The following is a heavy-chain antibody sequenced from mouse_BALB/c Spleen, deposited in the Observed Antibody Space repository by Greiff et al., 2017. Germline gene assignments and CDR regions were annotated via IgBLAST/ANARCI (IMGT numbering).Heavy chain of an antibody. CDR1: GFTFSSYA. D-gene: IGHD2-14*01. CDR2: ISSGGSYT. V-gene: IGHV5-9-3*01. Sequence: EVKLVESGGGLVKPGGSLKLSCAASGFTFSSYAMSWVRQTPEKRLEWVATISSGGSYTYYPDSVKGRFTISRDNAKNTLYLQMSSLRSEDTAMYYCARHPNRSWFAYWGQGTLVTVSA. CDR3: ARHPNRSWFAY. J-gene: IGHJ3*01.